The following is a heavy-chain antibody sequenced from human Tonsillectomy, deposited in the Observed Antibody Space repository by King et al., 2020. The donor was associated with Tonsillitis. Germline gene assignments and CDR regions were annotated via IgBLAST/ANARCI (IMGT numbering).Heavy chain of an antibody. CDR2: ISSSSSYT. D-gene: IGHD6-19*01. J-gene: IGHJ4*02. CDR1: RFTFSDYY. CDR3: ARAVYSSGWFYPDY. V-gene: IGHV3-11*05. Sequence: VQLVESGGGLVKPGGSLRLSCAASRFTFSDYYMSWILQAPGKGLEWVSYISSSSSYTNYADSVKGRFTISRDNAKNSLYLQMHSLRAEDTAVHYCARAVYSSGWFYPDYWGQGTLVTVSS.